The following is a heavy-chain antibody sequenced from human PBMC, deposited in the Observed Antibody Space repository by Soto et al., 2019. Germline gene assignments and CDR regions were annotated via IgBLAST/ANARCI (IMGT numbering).Heavy chain of an antibody. Sequence: GSLRLSCAASGFTFSGSAMHLVRQASGKGLEWVGRIRSKANSYATAYAASVKGRLTISRDDSKNTAYLQMNSLKTEDTAVYYCTRLSYYYDSSGSGTQHEYWGQGTLVSVSS. CDR3: TRLSYYYDSSGSGTQHEY. J-gene: IGHJ4*02. CDR1: GFTFSGSA. V-gene: IGHV3-73*01. CDR2: IRSKANSYAT. D-gene: IGHD3-22*01.